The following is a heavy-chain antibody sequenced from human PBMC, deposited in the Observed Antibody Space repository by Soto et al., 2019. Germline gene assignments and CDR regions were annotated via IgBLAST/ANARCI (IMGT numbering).Heavy chain of an antibody. Sequence: QVQLVQSGGGVVQPGRSLRLSCAASGFTFSNYALHWVRQAPGKGLEWVALISYDGKKTYYADSVKGRFTISRDNNNNTLSLQMSGLRAEDTAVYFCAGDIAYDPPLFDFWGQGTLVTVSS. V-gene: IGHV3-30*04. D-gene: IGHD3-22*01. CDR1: GFTFSNYA. J-gene: IGHJ4*02. CDR2: ISYDGKKT. CDR3: AGDIAYDPPLFDF.